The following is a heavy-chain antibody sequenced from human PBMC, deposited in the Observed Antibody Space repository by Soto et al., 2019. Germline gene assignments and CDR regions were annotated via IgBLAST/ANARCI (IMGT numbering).Heavy chain of an antibody. CDR3: ARRRSSTAFDI. V-gene: IGHV5-51*01. D-gene: IGHD2-2*01. J-gene: IGHJ3*02. Sequence: GESPKISCKASGYDFTSYWIGWVRQKPGKGLEWMAMIYPGDSDTRDSPSFQGQVTISADKSTSTAYLQWSNLKASDTAMYYCARRRSSTAFDIWGQGTMVTVSS. CDR2: IYPGDSDT. CDR1: GYDFTSYW.